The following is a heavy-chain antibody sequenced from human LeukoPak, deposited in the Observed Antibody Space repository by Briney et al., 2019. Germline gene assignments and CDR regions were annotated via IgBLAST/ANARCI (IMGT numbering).Heavy chain of an antibody. CDR1: GFTFSSYS. Sequence: GGSLRLSCAASGFTFSSYSMNWVRQAPGKGLEWVSSISSSSSYIYYADSVKGRFTISRDNAKNSLYLQMNSLRAEDAAIYYCARDRRLASFDYGGQGTLVTVSS. CDR2: ISSSSSYI. CDR3: ARDRRLASFDY. J-gene: IGHJ4*02. V-gene: IGHV3-21*04. D-gene: IGHD6-25*01.